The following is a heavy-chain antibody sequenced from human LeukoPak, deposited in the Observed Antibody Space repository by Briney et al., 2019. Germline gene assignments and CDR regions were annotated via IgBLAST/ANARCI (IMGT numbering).Heavy chain of an antibody. V-gene: IGHV1-69*06. CDR3: ARDRDSSGWHDY. CDR1: GGTFSSYA. Sequence: ASVKVSCKASGGTFSSYAISWVRQAPGHGLEWMGGIIPMIGTVNYAQKFQGRVTITADKSTSTAYMELSSLRSEDTAVYYCARDRDSSGWHDYWGQGTLVTVSS. D-gene: IGHD6-19*01. J-gene: IGHJ4*02. CDR2: IIPMIGTV.